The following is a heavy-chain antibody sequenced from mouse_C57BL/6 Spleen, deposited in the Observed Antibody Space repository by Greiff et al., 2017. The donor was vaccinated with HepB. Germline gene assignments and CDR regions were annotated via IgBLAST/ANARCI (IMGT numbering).Heavy chain of an antibody. CDR2: INPNNGGT. CDR3: ARKSNYFDY. Sequence: EVQRVESGPELVKPGASVKIPCKASGYTFTDYNMDWVKQSHGKSLEWIGDINPNNGGTIYNQKFKGKATLTVDKSSSTAYMELRSLTSEDTAVYYCARKSNYFDYWGQGTTLTVSS. J-gene: IGHJ2*01. D-gene: IGHD1-3*01. V-gene: IGHV1-18*01. CDR1: GYTFTDYN.